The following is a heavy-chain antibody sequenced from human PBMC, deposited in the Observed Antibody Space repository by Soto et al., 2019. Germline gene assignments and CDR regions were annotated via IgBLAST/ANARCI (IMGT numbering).Heavy chain of an antibody. Sequence: SETLSLTCTVSGGSISSYYWSWIRQPPGKGLEWIGYIYYSGSTNYNPSLKSRVTISVDTSKNQFSLKLSSVTAADTAVYYCASSITIFGVVSNYYGMDVWGQGTTVTVSS. J-gene: IGHJ6*02. D-gene: IGHD3-3*01. CDR1: GGSISSYY. CDR3: ASSITIFGVVSNYYGMDV. CDR2: IYYSGST. V-gene: IGHV4-59*01.